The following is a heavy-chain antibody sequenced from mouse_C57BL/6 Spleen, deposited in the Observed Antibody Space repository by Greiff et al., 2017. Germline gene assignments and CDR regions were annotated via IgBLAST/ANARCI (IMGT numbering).Heavy chain of an antibody. J-gene: IGHJ4*01. V-gene: IGHV1-69*01. CDR1: GYTFTSYW. CDR3: ARGELITAVVDAMDY. D-gene: IGHD1-1*01. Sequence: VQLQQPGAELVMPGASVKLSCKASGYTFTSYWMHWVKQRPGQGLEWIGEIDPSDSYTNYNQKFKGKSTLTVDKSSSTAYMQLSSLTSEDSAVYYCARGELITAVVDAMDYWGQGTSVTVSS. CDR2: IDPSDSYT.